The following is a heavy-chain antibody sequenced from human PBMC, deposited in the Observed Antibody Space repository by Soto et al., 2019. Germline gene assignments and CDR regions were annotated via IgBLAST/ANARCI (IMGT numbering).Heavy chain of an antibody. V-gene: IGHV6-1*01. J-gene: IGHJ3*02. Sequence: QSQTLSLTCAISGDSVSSNSAAWNWIRQSPSRGLEWLGRTYYRSKWYNDYAVSVKSRITINPDTSKNQFSLQLNSVTPEDTAVYYCARGVDFWSGYPLDAFDIWGQGTMVTVSS. CDR1: GDSVSSNSAA. CDR2: TYYRSKWYN. CDR3: ARGVDFWSGYPLDAFDI. D-gene: IGHD3-3*01.